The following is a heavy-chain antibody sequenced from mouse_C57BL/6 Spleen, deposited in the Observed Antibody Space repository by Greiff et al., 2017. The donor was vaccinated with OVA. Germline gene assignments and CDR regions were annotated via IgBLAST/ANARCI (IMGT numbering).Heavy chain of an antibody. CDR3: ARGREVYFDY. CDR2: IDPSDSYT. V-gene: IGHV1-69*01. CDR1: GYTFTSYW. Sequence: LQPGAELVMPGASVKLSCQASGYTFTSYWMHWVKQRPGQGLEWIGEIDPSDSYTNYNQKFKGKSTLTVDKSSSTAYMQLSSLTSEDSAVYYCARGREVYFDYWGQGTTLTVSS. J-gene: IGHJ2*01.